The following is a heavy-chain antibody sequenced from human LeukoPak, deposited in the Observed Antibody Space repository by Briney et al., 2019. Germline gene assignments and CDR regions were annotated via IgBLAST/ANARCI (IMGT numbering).Heavy chain of an antibody. CDR2: VYISGTT. Sequence: PSETLSLTCTVSGGSISSYYWSWIRQPAGKGLEWIGRVYISGTTDYNPSLKSRVTMSLDTSKNQFSLKLSSVTAADTAVYYCARYYCSAGGCYSFDYWGQGTLVTVSS. D-gene: IGHD2-15*01. CDR1: GGSISSYY. CDR3: ARYYCSAGGCYSFDY. V-gene: IGHV4-4*07. J-gene: IGHJ4*02.